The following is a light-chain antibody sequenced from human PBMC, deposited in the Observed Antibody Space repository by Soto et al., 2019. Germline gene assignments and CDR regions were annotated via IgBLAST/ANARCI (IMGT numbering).Light chain of an antibody. CDR1: SSNIGAGYD. V-gene: IGLV1-40*01. CDR3: QSYDSSLSGSV. CDR2: GNN. Sequence: QSVLTQPPSVSGAPGQRVTISCTGSSSNIGAGYDVHWYQQLPGTAPKLLIYGNNNRPSGVPERFSGSKSGTSASLAITGLQAEDEADYHCQSYDSSLSGSVFGGGTQLTVL. J-gene: IGLJ7*01.